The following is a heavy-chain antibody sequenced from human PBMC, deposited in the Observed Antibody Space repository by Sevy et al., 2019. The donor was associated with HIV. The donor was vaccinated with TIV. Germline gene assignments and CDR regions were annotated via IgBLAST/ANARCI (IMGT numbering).Heavy chain of an antibody. CDR2: INQHGSDK. J-gene: IGHJ4*02. D-gene: IGHD3-22*01. V-gene: IGHV3-7*01. Sequence: GGSLRLSCEASGFIFSSHWMNWVRRAPGKGLEWVANINQHGSDKNYVASVEGRFSISRDNAKNSLYLQMNSLGVGETAVYYCARGDYYDSGPLIDYRPLDHWGRGTLVTVSS. CDR1: GFIFSSHW. CDR3: ARGDYYDSGPLIDYRPLDH.